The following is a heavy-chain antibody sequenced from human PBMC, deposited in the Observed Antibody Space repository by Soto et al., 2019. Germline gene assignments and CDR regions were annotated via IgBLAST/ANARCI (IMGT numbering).Heavy chain of an antibody. J-gene: IGHJ4*02. D-gene: IGHD2-2*01. CDR3: AKEGATSWYFFDY. Sequence: PGGSLRLSCAASGFTFSNYAMNWVRQPPGKGLEWVSTISGSGGGAYYADSVKGRFTISRDNSKNTLYLQMNSLTAEDTAIYYYAKEGATSWYFFDYWGQGTLVTVSS. CDR1: GFTFSNYA. V-gene: IGHV3-23*01. CDR2: ISGSGGGA.